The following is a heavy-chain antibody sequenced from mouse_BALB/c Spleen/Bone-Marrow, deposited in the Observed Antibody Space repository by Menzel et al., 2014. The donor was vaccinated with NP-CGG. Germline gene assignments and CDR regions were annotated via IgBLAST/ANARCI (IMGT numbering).Heavy chain of an antibody. CDR1: GYTFTSYY. D-gene: IGHD4-1*01. Sequence: QVQLQQPGAELVKPGASVKLSCKASGYTFTSYYMYWVKQRPGQGLEWIGEINPSNGGTNFNEKFKSRATLTVDKSSSTAYMQLSSLTSEDSAVYYGTRRRPWDFDYWGQGTTLTVS. J-gene: IGHJ2*01. CDR2: INPSNGGT. CDR3: TRRRPWDFDY. V-gene: IGHV1S81*02.